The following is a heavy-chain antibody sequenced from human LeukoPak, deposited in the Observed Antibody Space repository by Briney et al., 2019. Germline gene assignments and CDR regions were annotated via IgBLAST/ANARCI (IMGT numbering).Heavy chain of an antibody. Sequence: ASVKVSCKASGYTFTTYDINWVRQAPGQGLEWMGYINTNSGNTGYARKFQGRVTITRTTSISTVYMELRSLRYEDTAVYYCARLSGSGRNPFHIWGHGTLVTVSS. V-gene: IGHV1-8*03. CDR3: ARLSGSGRNPFHI. D-gene: IGHD3-10*01. CDR2: INTNSGNT. J-gene: IGHJ3*02. CDR1: GYTFTTYD.